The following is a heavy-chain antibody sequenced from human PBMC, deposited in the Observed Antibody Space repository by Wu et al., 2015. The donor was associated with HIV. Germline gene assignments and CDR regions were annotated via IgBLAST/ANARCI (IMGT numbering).Heavy chain of an antibody. D-gene: IGHD4-23*01. V-gene: IGHV1-2*02. CDR2: INPNSGGT. Sequence: QVQLVQSGAEVKKPGASAKVSCKASGYTFSGYYMHWLRQAPGQGLEWMGWINPNSGGTNYAQKFQDRVTLTRDTSISTAHMEMSGLRSDDTAVYYCARKFGYGSNSGPLATWGQGTLVTVSS. CDR1: GYTFSGYY. CDR3: ARKFGYGSNSGPLAT. J-gene: IGHJ4*02.